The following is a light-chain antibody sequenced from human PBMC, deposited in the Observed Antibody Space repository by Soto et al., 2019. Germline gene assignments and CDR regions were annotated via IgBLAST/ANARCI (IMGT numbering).Light chain of an antibody. CDR3: QQRSNWPPT. J-gene: IGKJ4*01. Sequence: EMVLTQSPATLYLSPGERASLSCRASQSVSSYLAWYQQKPGQAPRLLIYDASNRATGIPARFSGSGSGTDFTLTISSLEPEDFAVYYCQQRSNWPPTFGGGTKVAIK. V-gene: IGKV3-11*01. CDR1: QSVSSY. CDR2: DAS.